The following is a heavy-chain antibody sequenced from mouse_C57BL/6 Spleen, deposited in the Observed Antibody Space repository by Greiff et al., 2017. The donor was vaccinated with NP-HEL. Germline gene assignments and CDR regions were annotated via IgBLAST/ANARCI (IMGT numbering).Heavy chain of an antibody. CDR1: GYTFTEYT. D-gene: IGHD2-2*01. J-gene: IGHJ3*01. CDR3: ARHEVYYGYDVRFAY. Sequence: QVHVKQSGAELVKPGASVKLSCKASGYTFTEYTIHWVKQRSGQGLEWIGWFYPGSGSIKYNEKFKDKATLTADKSSSTVYMELSRLTSEDSAVYFCARHEVYYGYDVRFAYWGQGTLVTVAA. V-gene: IGHV1-62-2*01. CDR2: FYPGSGSI.